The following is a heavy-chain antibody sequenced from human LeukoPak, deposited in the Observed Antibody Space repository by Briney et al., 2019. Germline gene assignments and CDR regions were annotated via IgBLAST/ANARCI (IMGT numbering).Heavy chain of an antibody. Sequence: SETLSLTCTVSGGSISSYYWSWIRQTPGKGLEWIGYVYFSGNTKYNPSLENRVTISVDRSKSQFYLTLRSVTAADTAVYFCAKDLNHGFNYYYYGLEVWGQGTTVTVSS. CDR2: VYFSGNT. J-gene: IGHJ6*02. V-gene: IGHV4-59*01. CDR3: AKDLNHGFNYYYYGLEV. D-gene: IGHD3-9*01. CDR1: GGSISSYY.